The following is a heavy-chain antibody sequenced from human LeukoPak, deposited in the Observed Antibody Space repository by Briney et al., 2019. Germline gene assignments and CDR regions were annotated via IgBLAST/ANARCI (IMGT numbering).Heavy chain of an antibody. D-gene: IGHD6-13*01. V-gene: IGHV3-9*03. CDR3: AKAKTGSWNPTPHTYYFDY. CDR1: GFTFDDYA. CDR2: ISWNSGSI. J-gene: IGHJ4*02. Sequence: PGRSLRLSCAASGFTFDDYAMHWVRQAPGKGLEWVSGISWNSGSIGYADSVKGRFTISRDNAKNSLYLQMNSLRAEDMALYYCAKAKTGSWNPTPHTYYFDYWGQGTLVTVSS.